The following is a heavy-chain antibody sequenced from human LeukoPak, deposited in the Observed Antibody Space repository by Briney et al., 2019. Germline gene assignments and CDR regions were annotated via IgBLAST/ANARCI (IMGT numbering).Heavy chain of an antibody. Sequence: SETLSLTCTVSGGSISSYYWSWIRQPAGKGLEWIGRIYTSGSTNYNPSLKSRVTISVDKSKNQFSLKLSSVTAADPAVYFCARALGSGWLEDSWGQGTLVTVSS. V-gene: IGHV4-4*07. CDR3: ARALGSGWLEDS. CDR2: IYTSGST. CDR1: GGSISSYY. D-gene: IGHD6-19*01. J-gene: IGHJ4*02.